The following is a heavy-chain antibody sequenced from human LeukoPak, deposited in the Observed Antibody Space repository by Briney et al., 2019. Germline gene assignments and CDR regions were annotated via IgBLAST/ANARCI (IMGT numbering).Heavy chain of an antibody. Sequence: GRSLRLSCTASGFTFSSYAMHWVRQAPGKGLEWVAHIWYDGSNKFYADSVKGRFTISRDNSKNTMYLQMNSLRAEDTAVYYCAIDPGYISGGHGDHGWSFDYWGQGTLVTVSS. V-gene: IGHV3-33*01. D-gene: IGHD4-17*01. CDR2: IWYDGSNK. CDR3: AIDPGYISGGHGDHGWSFDY. J-gene: IGHJ4*02. CDR1: GFTFSSYA.